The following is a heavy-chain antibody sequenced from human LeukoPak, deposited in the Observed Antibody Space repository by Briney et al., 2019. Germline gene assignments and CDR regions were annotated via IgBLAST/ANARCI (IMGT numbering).Heavy chain of an antibody. J-gene: IGHJ3*01. CDR1: GFTFDDYA. Sequence: PGGSLRLSCAASGFTFDDYAMSWVRQTPGKGLEWVSGTNWDGGRTGYADSVKGRFTISRDNAKNSLYLQMNNLRDEDTAIYYCARDPEGGAFDLWGQGTMVTVSS. V-gene: IGHV3-20*04. CDR2: TNWDGGRT. D-gene: IGHD3-16*01. CDR3: ARDPEGGAFDL.